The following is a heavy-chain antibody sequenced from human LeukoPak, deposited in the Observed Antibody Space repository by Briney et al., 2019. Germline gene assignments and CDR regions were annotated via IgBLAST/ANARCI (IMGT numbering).Heavy chain of an antibody. V-gene: IGHV3-48*04. D-gene: IGHD2-15*01. CDR3: ARDPRGYCSGGSCYRGVL. J-gene: IGHJ6*02. CDR1: GFTFSTYS. Sequence: PGGSLRLSCAASGFTFSTYSMNWVRQAPGKGLEWISYISSSSSTIYYADSVKGRFTISRDNAKNSLYLQMNSLRAEDTAVYYCARDPRGYCSGGSCYRGVLWGQGTTVTVSS. CDR2: ISSSSSTI.